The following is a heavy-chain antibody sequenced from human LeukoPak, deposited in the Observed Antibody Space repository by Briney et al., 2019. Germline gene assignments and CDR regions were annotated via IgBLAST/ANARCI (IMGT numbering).Heavy chain of an antibody. J-gene: IGHJ6*03. CDR1: GYTFTSYG. CDR2: ISAYSGNT. V-gene: IGHV1-18*01. Sequence: ASVNVSCKASGYTFTSYGISWVRQAPGQGLEWMGWISAYSGNTNYAQKLQGRVTMTTDTSTSTAYMELRSLRSDDTAVYYCARVSPQWLVELGYMDVWGKGTTVTVSS. CDR3: ARVSPQWLVELGYMDV. D-gene: IGHD6-19*01.